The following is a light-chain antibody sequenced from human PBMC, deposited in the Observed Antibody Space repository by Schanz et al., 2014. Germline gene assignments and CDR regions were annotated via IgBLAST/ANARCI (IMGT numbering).Light chain of an antibody. J-gene: IGLJ3*02. Sequence: QSALTQPASVSGSPGQSITISCTGTYSDVGSYNLVSWYQQYPGKAPKVMMYENSKRPSGVPDRFSGSKSGNTASLTISGLQAEDEADYYCCSYAGSYTWVFGGGTKLTVL. V-gene: IGLV2-23*01. CDR3: CSYAGSYTWV. CDR2: ENS. CDR1: YSDVGSYNL.